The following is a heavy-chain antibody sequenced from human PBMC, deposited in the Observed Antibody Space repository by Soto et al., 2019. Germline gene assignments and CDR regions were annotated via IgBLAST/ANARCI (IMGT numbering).Heavy chain of an antibody. D-gene: IGHD3-22*01. CDR1: GGTFSSYA. CDR3: ASSHYYDSSGYPSAEYFQH. CDR2: IIPIFGTA. J-gene: IGHJ1*01. V-gene: IGHV1-69*13. Sequence: GASVKVSCKASGGTFSSYAISWVRQAPGQGLEWMGGIIPIFGTANYAQKFQGRVTITADESTSTAYMELSSLRSEDTAVYYCASSHYYDSSGYPSAEYFQHWGQGTLVTVSS.